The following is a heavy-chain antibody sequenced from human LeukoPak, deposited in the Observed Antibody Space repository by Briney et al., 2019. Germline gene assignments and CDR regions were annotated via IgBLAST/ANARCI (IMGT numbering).Heavy chain of an antibody. J-gene: IGHJ3*02. V-gene: IGHV1-2*02. CDR2: INPNSGGT. Sequence: EASVKVSCKASGYTFTGYYMHWVRQAPGQGLEWMGWINPNSGGTNYAQKFQGRVTMTRDTSISTAYMELSRLRSDDTAVYYCARLVPAAINAFDIWGQGTMVTVSS. CDR1: GYTFTGYY. CDR3: ARLVPAAINAFDI. D-gene: IGHD2-2*01.